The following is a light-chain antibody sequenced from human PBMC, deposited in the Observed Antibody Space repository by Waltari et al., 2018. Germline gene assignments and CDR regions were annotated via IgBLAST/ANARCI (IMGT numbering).Light chain of an antibody. Sequence: ETVMTQSPSTLSLSPGDRATLSCRASQSVSTNLAWYQKKPGQAPRLLIYGASIRATGIPARFSGRGAGTDFTLTISSLQSEDFAVYYCQQYNNWPPYIFGQGSQLEI. V-gene: IGKV3-15*01. CDR1: QSVSTN. CDR3: QQYNNWPPYI. CDR2: GAS. J-gene: IGKJ2*01.